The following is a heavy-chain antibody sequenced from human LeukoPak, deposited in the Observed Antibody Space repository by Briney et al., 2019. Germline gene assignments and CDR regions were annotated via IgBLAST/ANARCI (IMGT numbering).Heavy chain of an antibody. V-gene: IGHV1-24*01. CDR1: GYTLAELS. D-gene: IGHD2-2*01. CDR2: FDPEDGET. J-gene: IGHJ5*02. CDR3: ARVSLPAIQSWFDP. Sequence: ASVKVSCKVSGYTLAELSMHWVRQAPGKGLEWMGGFDPEDGETIYAQKFQGRVTMTEDTSTDTAYMELSSLRSEDTAVYYCARVSLPAIQSWFDPWGQGTLVTVSS.